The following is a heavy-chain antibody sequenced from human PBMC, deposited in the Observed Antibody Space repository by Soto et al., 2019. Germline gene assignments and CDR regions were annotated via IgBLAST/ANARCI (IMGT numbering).Heavy chain of an antibody. V-gene: IGHV3-23*01. CDR3: AKDGSYYDILTGPRDY. J-gene: IGHJ4*02. Sequence: GGSLRLSCVASGFTFSSYSMSWVRQAPGKGLEWVSAISGSGGSTYYADSVKGRFTISRDNSKNTLYLQMNSLRAEDTAVYYCAKDGSYYDILTGPRDYWGQGTLVTVSS. CDR2: ISGSGGST. D-gene: IGHD3-9*01. CDR1: GFTFSSYS.